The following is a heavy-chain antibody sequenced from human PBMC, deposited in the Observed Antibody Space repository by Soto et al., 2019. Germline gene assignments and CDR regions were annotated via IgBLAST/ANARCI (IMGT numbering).Heavy chain of an antibody. CDR3: AQGLDPSSNSTLWR. CDR2: INPHSGAT. D-gene: IGHD1-1*01. Sequence: ASVKVSGETSGDTFTGYHLHWVRQAPGQGLEWVGWINPHSGATSLAQKFQGRVTLTRDTSTTTAYMDLNSLRSDDTAMYFCAQGLDPSSNSTLWRWGQGTLVTFSS. V-gene: IGHV1-2*02. J-gene: IGHJ1*01. CDR1: GDTFTGYH.